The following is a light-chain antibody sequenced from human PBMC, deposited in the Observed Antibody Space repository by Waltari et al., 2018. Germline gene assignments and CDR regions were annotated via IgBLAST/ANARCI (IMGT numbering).Light chain of an antibody. V-gene: IGLV1-44*01. J-gene: IGLJ3*02. CDR1: SSNIGRNP. CDR3: AAWDDSLNGWV. CDR2: SNN. Sequence: QSVLPQPPSASGTPGQRVTISCSGSSSNIGRNPVNCYQQLPGTAPKLLIYSNNQRPSGVPDRFSGSKSGTSASLAISGLQSEDEADYYCAAWDDSLNGWVFGGGTKLTVL.